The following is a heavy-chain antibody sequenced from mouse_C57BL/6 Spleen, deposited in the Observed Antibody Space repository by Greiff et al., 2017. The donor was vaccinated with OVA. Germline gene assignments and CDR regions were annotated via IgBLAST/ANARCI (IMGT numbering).Heavy chain of an antibody. CDR3: ARGLSYYYGSSYWYFDV. D-gene: IGHD1-1*01. J-gene: IGHJ1*03. V-gene: IGHV1-82*01. Sequence: QVQLQQSGPELVKPGASVKISCKASGYAFSSSWMNWVKQRPGKGLEWIGRIYPGDGDTNYNGKFKGKATLTADKSYSTAYMQLSSLTSEDSAVYFGARGLSYYYGSSYWYFDVWGTGTTVTVSS. CDR2: IYPGDGDT. CDR1: GYAFSSSW.